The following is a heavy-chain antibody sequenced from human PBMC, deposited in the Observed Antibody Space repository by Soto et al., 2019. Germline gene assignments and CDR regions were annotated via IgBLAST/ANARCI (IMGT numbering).Heavy chain of an antibody. V-gene: IGHV3-23*01. CDR3: AKEFVNYYAPGAYFDY. CDR2: ISGSGGST. J-gene: IGHJ4*02. CDR1: GFTFSGYA. Sequence: VGSLRLSCAASGFTFSGYAMSWVRQAPGKGLEWVSAISGSGGSTYYADSVKGRFTISRDNSKNTLYLQMNSLRAEDTAVYYCAKEFVNYYAPGAYFDYWGQGTLVTVSS. D-gene: IGHD3-10*01.